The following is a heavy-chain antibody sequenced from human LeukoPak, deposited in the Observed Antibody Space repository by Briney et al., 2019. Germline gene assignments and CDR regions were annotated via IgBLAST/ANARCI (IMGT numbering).Heavy chain of an antibody. J-gene: IGHJ4*02. CDR1: GGSISSYY. CDR3: AGHHPRNTVDF. Sequence: SETLSLTCTVSGGSISSYYWSWIRQSPGKGLEWIAYISDIGSINYNPSLKSRVTISLDTSENQFSLKLSSVTAADTAVYYCAGHHPRNTVDFWGQGTLVTVSS. CDR2: ISDIGSI. D-gene: IGHD2-8*02. V-gene: IGHV4-59*08.